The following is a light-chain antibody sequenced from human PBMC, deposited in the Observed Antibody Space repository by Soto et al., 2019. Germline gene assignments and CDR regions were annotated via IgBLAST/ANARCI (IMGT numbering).Light chain of an antibody. V-gene: IGKV3-11*01. J-gene: IGKJ4*01. CDR3: QEYNNWHPIT. Sequence: EIVLTQSPATLSLSPGERATLSCRASQSVTTFLAWYQQKPGQAPRLLIYDASTRATGIPDRFSGSGSGTDFTLTISSLQSEDFAVYYCQEYNNWHPITFGGGTKVDIK. CDR2: DAS. CDR1: QSVTTF.